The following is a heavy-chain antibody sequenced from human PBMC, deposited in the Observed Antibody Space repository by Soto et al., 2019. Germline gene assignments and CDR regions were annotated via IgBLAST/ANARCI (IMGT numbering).Heavy chain of an antibody. Sequence: QVQLVQSGAEVKKPGSSVKVSCKASGGTFSSYAISWVRQAPGQGLEWMGGIIPIFGTANYAQKFQGRVTITADEXXSXAXXELSSLRSEDTAVYYCASPLSGSGWYDHYYYGMDVWGQGTTVTVSS. CDR3: ASPLSGSGWYDHYYYGMDV. CDR1: GGTFSSYA. CDR2: IIPIFGTA. V-gene: IGHV1-69*12. J-gene: IGHJ6*02. D-gene: IGHD6-19*01.